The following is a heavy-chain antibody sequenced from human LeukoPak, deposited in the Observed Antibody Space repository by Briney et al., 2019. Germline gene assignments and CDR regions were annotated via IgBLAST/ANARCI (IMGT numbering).Heavy chain of an antibody. CDR3: ARGPIVATLFDY. CDR2: IYYSGST. V-gene: IGHV4-59*08. J-gene: IGHJ4*02. Sequence: SETLSLTCTVSGGSISSYYWSWIRQPPGKGLEWIGYIYYSGSTNYNPSLESRVTISVDTSKNQFSLKLSSVTAADTAVYYCARGPIVATLFDYWGQGTLVTVSS. D-gene: IGHD5-12*01. CDR1: GGSISSYY.